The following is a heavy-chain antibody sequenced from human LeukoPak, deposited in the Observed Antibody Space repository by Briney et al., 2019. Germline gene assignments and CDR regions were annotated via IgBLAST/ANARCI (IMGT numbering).Heavy chain of an antibody. CDR2: IKQDGSEK. CDR1: GFTFSSYW. Sequence: PGGSLRLSCAASGFTFSSYWMSWVRQAPGKGLEWVANIKQDGSEKYYVDSVKGRFTISRDNAKNSLYLQMNSLRAEDTAVYYCARAPGDYDILTGFDYWGQGTLVTVSS. CDR3: ARAPGDYDILTGFDY. V-gene: IGHV3-7*01. D-gene: IGHD3-9*01. J-gene: IGHJ4*02.